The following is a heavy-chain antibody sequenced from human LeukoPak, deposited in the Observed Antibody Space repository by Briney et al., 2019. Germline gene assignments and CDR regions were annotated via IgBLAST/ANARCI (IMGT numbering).Heavy chain of an antibody. V-gene: IGHV4-34*01. D-gene: IGHD2-2*01. J-gene: IGHJ5*02. CDR1: GGSXSGYY. CDR3: ARGDPDYCSSTSCYLYNWFDP. CDR2: INHSGST. Sequence: SLTCXXYGGSXSGYYWSWIRQPPGKGLEWIGEINHSGSTNYNPSLKSRGTISVDTSKNQFSLKLSSVTAADTAVYYCARGDPDYCSSTSCYLYNWFDPWGQGTLVTVSS.